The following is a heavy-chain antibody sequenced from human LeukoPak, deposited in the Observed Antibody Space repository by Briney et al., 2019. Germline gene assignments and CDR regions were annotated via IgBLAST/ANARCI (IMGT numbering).Heavy chain of an antibody. CDR3: AGGGVRGVITRTRDYYGMDV. J-gene: IGHJ6*02. CDR1: GYTFTSYW. CDR2: IYPGDSDT. V-gene: IGHV5-51*01. D-gene: IGHD3-10*01. Sequence: GESLKLSCKGSGYTFTSYWIGWVRQMPGKGLECMGIIYPGDSDTRYSPSFQGQVTISADNSISTAYLQWSSLRASDTAMYYCAGGGVRGVITRTRDYYGMDVWGQGTTVTSP.